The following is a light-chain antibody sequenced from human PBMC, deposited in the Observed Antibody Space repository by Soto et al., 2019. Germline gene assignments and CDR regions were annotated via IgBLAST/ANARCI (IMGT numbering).Light chain of an antibody. J-gene: IGKJ3*01. CDR1: QSVSSY. CDR3: QQRGNWPPFT. CDR2: DAS. V-gene: IGKV3-11*01. Sequence: EIVLTQSPATLSLSPGERATLSCRASQSVSSYLAWYQQKPGQAPRLLIYDASNRATGIPARFNGSGSGTDFTLTISSLEPEDVAIYYCQQRGNWPPFTFGPGTKVDIK.